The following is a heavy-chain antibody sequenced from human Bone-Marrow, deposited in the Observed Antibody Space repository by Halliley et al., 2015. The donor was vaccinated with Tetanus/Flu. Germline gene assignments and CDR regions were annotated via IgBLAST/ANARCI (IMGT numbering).Heavy chain of an antibody. V-gene: IGHV4-34*01. CDR2: YDGST. Sequence: YDGSTNYSPSLKSRVSISMATSKNQFSLRLTSLTAADTAVYYCARQQGYTMRPIRTKDALDKWGQGTMVTVSS. J-gene: IGHJ3*02. CDR3: ARQQGYTMRPIRTKDALDK. D-gene: IGHD5-12*01.